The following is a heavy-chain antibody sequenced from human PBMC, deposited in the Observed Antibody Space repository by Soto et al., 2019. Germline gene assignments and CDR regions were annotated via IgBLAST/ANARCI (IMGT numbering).Heavy chain of an antibody. CDR3: AKVGYHDGSGYNAFDI. D-gene: IGHD3-22*01. Sequence: QVQLQESGPGLVKPSQTLSLTCTVSGGSIRSGGYYWSWIRQQPVKSLEWIGYIYYSGSTFYNSSLMDRVIRSVDTSKNQSSLKLRSVTAAETAWYFCAKVGYHDGSGYNAFDIWGKGTMVTVSS. CDR2: IYYSGST. CDR1: GGSIRSGGYY. J-gene: IGHJ3*02. V-gene: IGHV4-31*03.